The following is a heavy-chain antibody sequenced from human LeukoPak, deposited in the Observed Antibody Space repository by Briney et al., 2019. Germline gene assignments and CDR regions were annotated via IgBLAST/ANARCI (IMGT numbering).Heavy chain of an antibody. CDR2: IYPGDSDT. V-gene: IGHV5-51*01. CDR3: ARHTGNYGDYAFDY. J-gene: IGHJ4*02. Sequence: GESLKISCRGSGYRFTNYWIGWVRQMPGKGLEWMGIIYPGDSDTRYSPSFQGQVTISADKSITTAYLQWSSLKASDTAMYYCARHTGNYGDYAFDYWGQGTLVTVSS. CDR1: GYRFTNYW. D-gene: IGHD4-17*01.